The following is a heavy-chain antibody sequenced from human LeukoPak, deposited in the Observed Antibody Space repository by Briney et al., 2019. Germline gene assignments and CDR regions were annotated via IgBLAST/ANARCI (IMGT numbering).Heavy chain of an antibody. CDR2: INPNSGGT. CDR1: GYTFTGYY. Sequence: EASVKVSCKASGYTFTGYYMHWVRQAPGQGLEWMGWINPNSGGTNYAQKFQGRVTMTRDTSISTAYMELSRLRSDDTAVYYCARGPYDYGDYFPDYWGQGTLVTVSS. J-gene: IGHJ4*02. CDR3: ARGPYDYGDYFPDY. D-gene: IGHD4-17*01. V-gene: IGHV1-2*02.